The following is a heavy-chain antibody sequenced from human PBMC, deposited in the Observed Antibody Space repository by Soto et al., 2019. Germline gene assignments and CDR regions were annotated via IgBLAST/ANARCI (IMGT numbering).Heavy chain of an antibody. Sequence: GASVKVSCKASGYTFTGYYMHWVRQAPGQGLEWMGWINPNSGGTNYAQKFQGWVTMTRDTSISTAYMELSRLRSDDTAVYYCAREKAAADNYFDYWGQGTLVTVS. J-gene: IGHJ4*02. CDR2: INPNSGGT. CDR1: GYTFTGYY. CDR3: AREKAAADNYFDY. D-gene: IGHD6-13*01. V-gene: IGHV1-2*04.